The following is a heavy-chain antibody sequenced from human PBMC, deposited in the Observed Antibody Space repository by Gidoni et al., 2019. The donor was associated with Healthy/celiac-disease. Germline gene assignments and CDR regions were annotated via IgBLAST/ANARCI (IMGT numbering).Heavy chain of an antibody. J-gene: IGHJ4*02. CDR2: ISSSSSYI. Sequence: EGQLVESGGGLVKTGGSRRLSCAASECTCSSYRMNWVRKAPGKGLEWVSSISSSSSYIYYADYVKGRFTITRDNAKNSLYLQMNSLRAEDTAVYYCARLKAGWELRDYWGQGTLVTVSS. CDR1: ECTCSSYR. D-gene: IGHD1-26*01. CDR3: ARLKAGWELRDY. V-gene: IGHV3-21*01.